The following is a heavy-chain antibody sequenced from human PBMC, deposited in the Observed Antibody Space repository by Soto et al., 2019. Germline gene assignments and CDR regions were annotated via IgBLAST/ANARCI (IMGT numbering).Heavy chain of an antibody. CDR3: ARESRMVAAISAGAFDI. J-gene: IGHJ3*02. CDR1: GGSISSGGYY. V-gene: IGHV4-31*03. D-gene: IGHD2-15*01. CDR2: IYYSGST. Sequence: QVQLQESGPGLVKPSQTLSLTCTVSGGSISSGGYYWSWIRQHPGKGLEWIGYIYYSGSTYYNPSLKSRVTISADTSKNQFSLKLSSVTAADTAVYYCARESRMVAAISAGAFDIWGQGTMVTVSS.